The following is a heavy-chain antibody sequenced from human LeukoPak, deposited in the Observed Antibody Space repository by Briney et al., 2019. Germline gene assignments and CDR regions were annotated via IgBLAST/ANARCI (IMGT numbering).Heavy chain of an antibody. V-gene: IGHV1-2*02. D-gene: IGHD3-22*01. CDR1: GYTSTGYY. J-gene: IGHJ4*02. CDR2: INPNSGGT. CDR3: ARGDEMIVVVIGGGYFDY. Sequence: ASVKVSCKASGYTSTGYYMHWVRQAPGQGLEWMGWINPNSGGTNYAQKFQGRVTMTRDTSISTAYMELSRLRSDDTAVYYCARGDEMIVVVIGGGYFDYWGQGTLVTVSS.